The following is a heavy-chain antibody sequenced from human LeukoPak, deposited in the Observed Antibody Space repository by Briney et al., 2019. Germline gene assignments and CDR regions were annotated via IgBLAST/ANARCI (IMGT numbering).Heavy chain of an antibody. CDR1: GFTFSTYA. V-gene: IGHV3-23*01. J-gene: IGHJ3*02. CDR3: AKRGYCSSITCSVGAFDI. D-gene: IGHD2-2*01. Sequence: PGGSLRLSCAASGFTFSTYAMSWVRQAPGEGLEWVSGISGGGSSTYYADSVKGRFTISRDNSKNTVYLQMNSLRAEDTAVYYCAKRGYCSSITCSVGAFDIWGQGTMVTVSS. CDR2: ISGGGSST.